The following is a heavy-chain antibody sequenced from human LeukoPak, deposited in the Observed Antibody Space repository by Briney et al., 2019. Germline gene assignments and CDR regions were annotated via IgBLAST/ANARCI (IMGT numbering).Heavy chain of an antibody. Sequence: ASVKVSCKASGGTFSSYAISWVRQAPGQGLEWMGWINPNSGGTNYAQKFQGWVTMTRDTSISTAYMELSRLRSDDTAVYYCARAVSIAVAGPYDYWGQGTLVTVSS. CDR1: GGTFSSYA. V-gene: IGHV1-2*04. CDR2: INPNSGGT. D-gene: IGHD6-19*01. J-gene: IGHJ4*02. CDR3: ARAVSIAVAGPYDY.